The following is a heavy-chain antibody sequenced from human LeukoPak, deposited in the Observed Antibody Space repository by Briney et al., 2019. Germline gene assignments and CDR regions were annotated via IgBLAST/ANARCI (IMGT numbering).Heavy chain of an antibody. J-gene: IGHJ4*02. V-gene: IGHV1-46*01. CDR2: INPSGGST. D-gene: IGHD5-12*01. CDR3: ARASYSGSRFNY. CDR1: GYIFTSYY. Sequence: GASVKVSCKASGYIFTSYYMHWVRQAPGQGLERMGIINPSGGSTSYAQKFQGRVTMTRDTSTSTVYMELSSLRSEDTAVYYCARASYSGSRFNYWGQGTLVTVSS.